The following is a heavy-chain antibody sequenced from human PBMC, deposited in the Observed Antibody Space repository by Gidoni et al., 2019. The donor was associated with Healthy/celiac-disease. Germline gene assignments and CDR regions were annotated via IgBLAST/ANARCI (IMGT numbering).Heavy chain of an antibody. CDR2: IYYSGST. CDR3: ARAYDFWSGPLDY. V-gene: IGHV4-39*01. J-gene: IGHJ4*02. Sequence: QLQLQESGPGLVKPSETLSLTCTVSGGSISSSSYYWGWIRQPPGKGLEWIGSIYYSGSTYYNPSLKSRVTISVDTSKNQFSLKLSSVTAADTAVYYCARAYDFWSGPLDYWGQGTLVTVSS. D-gene: IGHD3-3*01. CDR1: GGSISSSSYY.